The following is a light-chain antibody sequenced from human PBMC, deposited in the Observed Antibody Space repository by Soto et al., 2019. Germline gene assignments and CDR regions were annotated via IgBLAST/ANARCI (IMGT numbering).Light chain of an antibody. CDR1: NIGGKS. Sequence: SFELTQPPSVSVAPGQTARITCGGNNIGGKSVRWYQQKPGQAPVLVVYDDSDRPSGIPERFSGSNSVNTATLTISRVAAGDEAGYYCQVWESGRGVFGTGTKVTVL. CDR3: QVWESGRGV. V-gene: IGLV3-21*02. CDR2: DDS. J-gene: IGLJ1*01.